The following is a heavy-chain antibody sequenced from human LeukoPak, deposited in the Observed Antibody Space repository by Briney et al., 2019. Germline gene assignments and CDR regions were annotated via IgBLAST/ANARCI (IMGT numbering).Heavy chain of an antibody. CDR1: GYNFANYW. J-gene: IGHJ5*02. CDR3: ALGSITCCGSNWLDP. D-gene: IGHD2-2*01. CDR2: IYGGDSET. V-gene: IGHV5-51*01. Sequence: GESLKISCKGSGYNFANYWIGWVRQMPGKGLEWVGVIYGGDSETRYSPSFKGQVTISADKSISTAYLQWSSLKASDTAMYYCALGSITCCGSNWLDPWGQGTLVTVSS.